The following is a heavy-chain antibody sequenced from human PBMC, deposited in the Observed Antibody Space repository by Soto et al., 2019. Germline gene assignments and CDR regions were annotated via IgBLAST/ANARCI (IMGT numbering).Heavy chain of an antibody. CDR2: ISAYNGNT. Sequence: GASVKVSCKASGGTFSSYAISWVRQAPGQGLEWMGGISAYNGNTNYAQKLQGRVTMTTDTSTRTAYMELRSLRSDDTAVYYCARDTPVEMATPKPLDSWGQGTLVTVSS. V-gene: IGHV1-18*01. CDR1: GGTFSSYA. CDR3: ARDTPVEMATPKPLDS. D-gene: IGHD5-12*01. J-gene: IGHJ4*02.